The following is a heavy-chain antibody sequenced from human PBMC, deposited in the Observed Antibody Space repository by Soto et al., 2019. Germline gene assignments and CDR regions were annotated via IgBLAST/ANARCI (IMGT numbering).Heavy chain of an antibody. CDR2: IYYSGST. CDR3: AGRSNDYGGAFDY. Sequence: PSETLSLTCTVSGGSISSSSYYWGWIRQPPGKGLEWIGSIYYSGSTYYNPSLKSRVTISVDTSKNQFSLKLSSVTAADTAVYYCAGRSNDYGGAFDYWGQGTLVTVSS. J-gene: IGHJ4*02. D-gene: IGHD4-17*01. CDR1: GGSISSSSYY. V-gene: IGHV4-39*01.